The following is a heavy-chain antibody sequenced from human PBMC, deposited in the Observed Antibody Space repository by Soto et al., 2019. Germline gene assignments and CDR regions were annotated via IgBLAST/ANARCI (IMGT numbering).Heavy chain of an antibody. D-gene: IGHD3-9*01. V-gene: IGHV1-24*01. Sequence: GASVKVSCKVSGYTLTELSMHWVRQAPGKGLEWMGGFDPEDGETIYAQKFQGRVTMTEDTSTDTAYMELSSLRSEDTAVYYCATELYYDILTGAMPHAFDIWGQGTIVT. J-gene: IGHJ3*02. CDR2: FDPEDGET. CDR1: GYTLTELS. CDR3: ATELYYDILTGAMPHAFDI.